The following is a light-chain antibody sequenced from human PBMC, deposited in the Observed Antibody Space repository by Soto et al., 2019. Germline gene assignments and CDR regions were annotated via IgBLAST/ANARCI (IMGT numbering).Light chain of an antibody. V-gene: IGLV2-14*01. CDR1: SSDVGGYNY. J-gene: IGLJ2*01. CDR2: GVS. Sequence: QSALTQPASVSGSPGQSITISCTGTSSDVGGYNYVSWYQQYPGKAPKLMIFGVSDRPSGVSNRLSGSKSGNTASLTISGLQAEDEADYYCSSYKTSSTVVVFGGGTKLTVL. CDR3: SSYKTSSTVVV.